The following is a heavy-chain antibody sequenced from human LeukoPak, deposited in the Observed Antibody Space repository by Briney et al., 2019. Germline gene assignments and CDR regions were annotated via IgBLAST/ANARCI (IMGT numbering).Heavy chain of an antibody. V-gene: IGHV7-4-1*02. CDR2: INTNTGNP. CDR3: ARSTMVRGSPPDY. D-gene: IGHD3-10*01. J-gene: IGHJ4*02. CDR1: GYTFTSYA. Sequence: ASVTVSCKASGYTFTSYAMNWVRQAPGQGLEWMGWINTNTGNPTYAQGFTGRFVFSLDTSVSTAYLQWSSLKASDTAMYYCARSTMVRGSPPDYWGQGTLVTVSS.